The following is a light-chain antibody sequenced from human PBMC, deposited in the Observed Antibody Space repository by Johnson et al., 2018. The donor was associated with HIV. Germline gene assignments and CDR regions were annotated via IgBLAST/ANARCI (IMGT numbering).Light chain of an antibody. CDR3: GTWDISLSAGGV. Sequence: QSVLTQPPSVSAAPGQKVTISCSGNTSNIGNIFVSWYQHLPGTAPKILIYDNKTRPSGIPDRFSGPQSATSATLGIPRPQSGDEADYYCGTWDISLSAGGVFGRGTKVTVL. J-gene: IGLJ1*01. CDR1: TSNIGNIF. CDR2: DNK. V-gene: IGLV1-51*01.